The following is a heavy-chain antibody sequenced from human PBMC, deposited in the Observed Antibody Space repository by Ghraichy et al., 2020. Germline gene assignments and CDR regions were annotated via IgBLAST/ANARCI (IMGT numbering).Heavy chain of an antibody. J-gene: IGHJ4*02. CDR1: GGSFSGYY. D-gene: IGHD3-10*01. CDR3: ARTPYGSGSPPHFDY. CDR2: INHSVST. V-gene: IGHV4-34*01. Sequence: GSLSLTCAVYGGSFSGYYWSWIRQPPGKGLEWIGEINHSVSTNYNPSLKSRVTISVDTSKNQFSLKLSSVTAADTAVYYCARTPYGSGSPPHFDYWGQGTLVTVSS.